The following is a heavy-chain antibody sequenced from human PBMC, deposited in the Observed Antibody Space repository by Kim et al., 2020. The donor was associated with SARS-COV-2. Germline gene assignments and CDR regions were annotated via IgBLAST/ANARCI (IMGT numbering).Heavy chain of an antibody. CDR3: ARDRFSGSSGY. V-gene: IGHV3-21*01. Sequence: GGSLRLSCAASGFTFSSYSMNWVRQAPGKWLEWVSSISSSSSYIYYADSVKGRFTISRDNAKNSLYLQMNSLRAEDTAVYYCARDRFSGSSGYWGQGTLVTVSS. J-gene: IGHJ4*02. D-gene: IGHD3-10*01. CDR2: ISSSSSYI. CDR1: GFTFSSYS.